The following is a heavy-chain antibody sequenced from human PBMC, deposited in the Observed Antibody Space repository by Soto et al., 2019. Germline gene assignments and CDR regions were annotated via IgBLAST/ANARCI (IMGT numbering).Heavy chain of an antibody. CDR1: GFTFDDYT. V-gene: IGHV3-43*01. CDR3: AKDMFGGPAATYYYYGMDV. Sequence: GGSLRLSCAASGFTFDDYTMHWVRQAPGKGLEWVSFISWDGGSTYYADSVKGRFTISRDNSKNSLYLQMNSLRTEDTALYYCAKDMFGGPAATYYYYGMDVWGQGTTVTVSS. D-gene: IGHD3-16*01. J-gene: IGHJ6*02. CDR2: ISWDGGST.